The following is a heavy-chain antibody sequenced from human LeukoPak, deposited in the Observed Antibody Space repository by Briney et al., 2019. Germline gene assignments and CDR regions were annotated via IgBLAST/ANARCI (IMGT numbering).Heavy chain of an antibody. CDR1: GFTFSSYW. J-gene: IGHJ4*02. CDR2: IKQDGSEK. Sequence: GGSLRLSSAASGFTFSSYWMSWVRQAPGKGLEWVVNIKQDGSEKYYVDSVKGRFTISRDNAKNSLYLQMNSLRAEDTAVYYCAREDIVATIEYWGQGTLVTVSS. CDR3: AREDIVATIEY. V-gene: IGHV3-7*01. D-gene: IGHD5-12*01.